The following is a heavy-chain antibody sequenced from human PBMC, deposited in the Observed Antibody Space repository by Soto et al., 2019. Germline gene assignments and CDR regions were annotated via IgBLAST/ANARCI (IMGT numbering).Heavy chain of an antibody. CDR1: GFTFSSYA. D-gene: IGHD5-12*01. Sequence: VQLVESGGGVVQPGRSLRLSCAASGFTFSSYAMSWVRQAPGKGLEWVSAISGSGGSTYYADSVKGRFTISRDNSKNTLYLQMNSLRAEDTAVYYCAKLSGMAVATTDNWGQGTLVTVSS. V-gene: IGHV3-23*04. J-gene: IGHJ4*02. CDR3: AKLSGMAVATTDN. CDR2: ISGSGGST.